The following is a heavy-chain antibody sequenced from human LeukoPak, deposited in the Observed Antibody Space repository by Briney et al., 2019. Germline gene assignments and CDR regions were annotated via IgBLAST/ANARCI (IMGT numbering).Heavy chain of an antibody. J-gene: IGHJ4*01. CDR2: ISSSATTT. V-gene: IGHV3-48*04. D-gene: IGHD1-7*01. CDR3: ARANNWNYPYYFDY. Sequence: PGRSLRLSCAASGFTFSSYGMHWIRQAPGKGLEWVSYISSSATTTYYADSVKGRFTISRDNTKKSLYLQLTSLRAEDTAVYYCARANNWNYPYYFDYWGHGTLVTVSS. CDR1: GFTFSSYG.